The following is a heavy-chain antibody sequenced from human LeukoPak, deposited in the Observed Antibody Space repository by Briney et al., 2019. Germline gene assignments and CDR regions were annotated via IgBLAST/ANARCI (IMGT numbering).Heavy chain of an antibody. Sequence: ASVKVSCKASGYTFTSYGISWVRQAPGQGLEWMGWISGYNGNTNYAQNLQGRVTMTEDTSTDTAYMELSSLRSEDTAVYYCATFPRGPQSDYWGQGTLVTVSS. CDR1: GYTFTSYG. CDR2: ISGYNGNT. J-gene: IGHJ4*02. D-gene: IGHD3-10*01. CDR3: ATFPRGPQSDY. V-gene: IGHV1-18*01.